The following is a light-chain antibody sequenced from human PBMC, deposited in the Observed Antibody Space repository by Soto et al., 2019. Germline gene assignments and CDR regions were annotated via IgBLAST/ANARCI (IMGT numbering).Light chain of an antibody. Sequence: QSALTQPASVSGSPGQSITISCTGTSSDVGGYNYVSWYQQHPGKAPKLLIYDVSNRPSGVSNRFSGSKSGNTASLTISGLQAEDEADYYSSSYTRSSTLKVFGGGTKVAVL. J-gene: IGLJ2*01. CDR1: SSDVGGYNY. CDR3: SSYTRSSTLKV. CDR2: DVS. V-gene: IGLV2-14*01.